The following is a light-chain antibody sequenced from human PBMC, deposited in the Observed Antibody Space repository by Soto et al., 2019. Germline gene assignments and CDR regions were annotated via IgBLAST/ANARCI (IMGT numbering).Light chain of an antibody. J-gene: IGKJ1*01. CDR3: QQYNSYSRT. V-gene: IGKV1-5*03. Sequence: DIQMTQSPSTLSASVGDRVTITCRASQSISSWLAWYQQKPGKAPTLLISTASCLESGVPSRFSGSGSGTDFTLTISSLQPDDFATYYCQQYNSYSRTFGQGTKVEIK. CDR1: QSISSW. CDR2: TAS.